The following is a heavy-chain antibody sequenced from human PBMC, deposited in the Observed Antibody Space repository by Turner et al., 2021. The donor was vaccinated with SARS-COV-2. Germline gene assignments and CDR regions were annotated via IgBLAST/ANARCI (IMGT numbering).Heavy chain of an antibody. CDR1: GFTFSSYA. CDR2: ISGSGVST. Sequence: EVQLLESGGGLVHPGGSLRLSCAASGFTFSSYAMSWVRQAQGKGLEWVSAISGSGVSTYYADSVKGRFTISRDNSKNTLYLQMNSLRAEDTAVYYCAKGEGYGSGAFDIWGQGTMVTVSS. V-gene: IGHV3-23*01. CDR3: AKGEGYGSGAFDI. J-gene: IGHJ3*02. D-gene: IGHD3-10*01.